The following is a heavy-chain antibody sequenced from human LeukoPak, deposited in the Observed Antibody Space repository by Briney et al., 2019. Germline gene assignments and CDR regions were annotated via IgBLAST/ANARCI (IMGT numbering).Heavy chain of an antibody. CDR1: GFTFSSYE. CDR2: ISSSGSTI. CDR3: AREARGFGGHLWFDR. Sequence: PGGSLRLSCAASGFTFSSYEMNWVRQAPGKGLEWVSYISSSGSTIYYADSVKGRFTISRDNAKNSLYLQMNSLRAEDTAAYYCAREARGFGGHLWFDRGGQGTLVTVSS. V-gene: IGHV3-48*03. D-gene: IGHD3-10*01. J-gene: IGHJ5*02.